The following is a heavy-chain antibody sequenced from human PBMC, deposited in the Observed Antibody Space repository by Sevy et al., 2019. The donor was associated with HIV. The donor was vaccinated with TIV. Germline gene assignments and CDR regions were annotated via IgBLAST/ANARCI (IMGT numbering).Heavy chain of an antibody. J-gene: IGHJ6*02. CDR1: GFNTIHYA. V-gene: IGHV3-30*02. Sequence: GGSLRLSCAASGFNTIHYAMHWVRQAPGKGLQWVTFIRYDGHTRYYADFVRGRFTISRDTSKNTLYLQMNSLRVEDTAVYYCARDCSSTSCLWGLDVWGQGTAVTVSS. CDR3: ARDCSSTSCLWGLDV. D-gene: IGHD2-2*01. CDR2: IRYDGHTR.